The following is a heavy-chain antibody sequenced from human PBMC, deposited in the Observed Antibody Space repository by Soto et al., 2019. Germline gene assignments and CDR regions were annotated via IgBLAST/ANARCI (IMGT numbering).Heavy chain of an antibody. CDR2: ISYDGSNK. CDR1: GFTFSSYA. D-gene: IGHD5-12*01. Sequence: GGSLRLSCAASGFTFSSYAMHWVRQAPGKGLEWVAVISYDGSNKYYADSVKGRFTISRDNSKNTLYLQMNSMRAEDTNVYYCARDTGYSGYAAASVLDYWGQGTLVTVSS. V-gene: IGHV3-30-3*01. CDR3: ARDTGYSGYAAASVLDY. J-gene: IGHJ4*02.